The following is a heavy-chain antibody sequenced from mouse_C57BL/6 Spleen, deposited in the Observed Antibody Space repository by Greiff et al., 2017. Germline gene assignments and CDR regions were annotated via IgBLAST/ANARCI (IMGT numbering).Heavy chain of an antibody. V-gene: IGHV1-64*01. CDR3: ASLTYYYGSSSSPLAY. CDR2: IHPNSGST. D-gene: IGHD1-1*01. Sequence: QVQLQQPGAELVKPGASVKLSCKASGYTFTSYWMHWVKQRPGQGLEWIGMIHPNSGSTNYNEKFKSKATLTVDKSSSTAYMQLSSLTSEDSAVYYCASLTYYYGSSSSPLAYWGQGTLVTVSA. J-gene: IGHJ3*01. CDR1: GYTFTSYW.